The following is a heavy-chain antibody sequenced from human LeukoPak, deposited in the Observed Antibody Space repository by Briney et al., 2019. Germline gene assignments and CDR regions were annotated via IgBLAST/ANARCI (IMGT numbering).Heavy chain of an antibody. J-gene: IGHJ4*02. Sequence: ASVKVSCKASGYTFTSYYMRWVRQAPGQGLEWMGIINPSGGSTSYAQKFQGRVTMTRDTSTSTVYMELSSLRSEDTAVYYCARDRLPLLRSTAARGPSDYWGQGTLVTVSS. CDR1: GYTFTSYY. V-gene: IGHV1-46*01. CDR3: ARDRLPLLRSTAARGPSDY. CDR2: INPSGGST. D-gene: IGHD6-6*01.